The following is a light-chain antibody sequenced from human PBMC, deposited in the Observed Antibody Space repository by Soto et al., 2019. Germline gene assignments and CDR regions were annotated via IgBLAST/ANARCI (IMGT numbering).Light chain of an antibody. J-gene: IGLJ2*01. Sequence: VLTQPPSASGTPQQRLRISCSGKSSNIGSNYVYWYQQVPGTAPRLLMYRASQRPSGVPDRFSGSKSGTSASLAISGLRSEDEADYYCAAWDDTLNGLVFGGGTQLPS. CDR2: RAS. V-gene: IGLV1-47*01. CDR3: AAWDDTLNGLV. CDR1: SSNIGSNY.